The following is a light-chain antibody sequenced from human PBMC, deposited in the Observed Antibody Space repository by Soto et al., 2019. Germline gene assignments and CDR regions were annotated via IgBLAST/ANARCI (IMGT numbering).Light chain of an antibody. J-gene: IGLJ1*01. CDR3: SSYTSSRGV. Sequence: QSVLTQPASVSGSPGQSITISCTGTSSDVGGYNYVSWYQQHPGKAPKLMIYEVSNRPSGFSNRFSGSKSGNTASLTISGLQAEDEADYYCSSYTSSRGVFGTGTKVTVL. CDR2: EVS. CDR1: SSDVGGYNY. V-gene: IGLV2-14*01.